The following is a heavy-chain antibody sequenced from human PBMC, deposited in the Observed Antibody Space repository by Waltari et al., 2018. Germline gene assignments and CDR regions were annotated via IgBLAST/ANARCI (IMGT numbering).Heavy chain of an antibody. CDR3: ATYIGASVGTAAFDV. CDR2: VSYSGTT. Sequence: QLQLQESGPRLVRPSETLSPISRVAGVPITSHGHYWAWIRQSPGQGLEWIGTVSYSGTTYISPSLKSRVSVSRDTSKNQVSLILGSVTAADMAVYYCATYIGASVGTAAFDVWGQGTMVTVSS. CDR1: GVPITSHGHY. V-gene: IGHV4-39*01. D-gene: IGHD5-12*01. J-gene: IGHJ3*01.